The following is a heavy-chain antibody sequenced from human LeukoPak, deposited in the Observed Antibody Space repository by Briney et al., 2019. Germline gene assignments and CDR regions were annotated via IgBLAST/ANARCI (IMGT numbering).Heavy chain of an antibody. J-gene: IGHJ5*02. CDR1: GYSISSGYY. CDR3: ARDDGSGSYPRDWFDP. CDR2: IYHSGST. V-gene: IGHV4-38-2*02. D-gene: IGHD3-10*01. Sequence: SETLSLTCTVSGYSISSGYYWGWIRQPPGKGLEWIGSIYHSGSTYYNPSLKSRVTISVDTSKNQLSLKLNSVTAADTAVYYCARDDGSGSYPRDWFDPWGQGTLVTVSS.